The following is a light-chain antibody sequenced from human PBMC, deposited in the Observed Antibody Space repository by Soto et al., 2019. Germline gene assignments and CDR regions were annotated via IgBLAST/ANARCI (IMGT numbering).Light chain of an antibody. Sequence: AIRMTQSPSSFSASTGDRVTITCRASQGISSYLAWYQQRPGKAPKLLIFDASNLERGVPSRFSGSGSGTEFSLTISSLQPDDFATYYCQQYETYSRTFGQGTKVDI. CDR1: QGISSY. V-gene: IGKV1-8*01. CDR2: DAS. J-gene: IGKJ1*01. CDR3: QQYETYSRT.